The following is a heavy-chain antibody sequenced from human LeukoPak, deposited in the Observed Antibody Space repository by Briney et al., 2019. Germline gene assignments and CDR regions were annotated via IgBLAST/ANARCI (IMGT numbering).Heavy chain of an antibody. CDR2: ISSSSSIT. CDR1: GFTFSSYS. V-gene: IGHV3-48*04. J-gene: IGHJ4*02. D-gene: IGHD2-21*01. CDR3: ARVWSY. Sequence: GGSLRLSCAASGFTFSSYSMNWVRQAPGKGLEWVSYISSSSSITHYADSVKGRFTISRDNAKNLLYLQMNSLRAEDTAVYHCARVWSYWGQGTLVTVSS.